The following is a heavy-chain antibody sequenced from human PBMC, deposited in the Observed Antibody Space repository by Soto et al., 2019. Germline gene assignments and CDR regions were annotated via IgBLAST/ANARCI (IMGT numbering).Heavy chain of an antibody. CDR3: AGGYSYSPGFYFDY. J-gene: IGHJ4*02. V-gene: IGHV3-33*08. CDR2: IWYDGSNQ. D-gene: IGHD5-18*01. Sequence: QVQLVESGGGVVQPGRSLRLSCAASGFTFSSYAMHWVRQAPGKGLEWVAVIWYDGSNQYYADSVKGRITISRDNSKNTLYLQMNSLRADDTAVYYCAGGYSYSPGFYFDYWGQGALVTVSS. CDR1: GFTFSSYA.